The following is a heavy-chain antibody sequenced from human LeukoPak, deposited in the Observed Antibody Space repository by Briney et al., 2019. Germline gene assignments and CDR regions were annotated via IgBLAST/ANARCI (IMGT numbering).Heavy chain of an antibody. CDR2: ISYDGSSK. D-gene: IGHD6-19*01. V-gene: IGHV3-30-3*01. Sequence: GGSLRLSCAASGFTFSSYAMHWVRQAPGKGLEWVAVISYDGSSKYYADSVKGRFTISRDNSKNTLYLQMNSLRAEDTAVYYCARESAVAGLFDYWGQGTLVTVSS. CDR1: GFTFSSYA. CDR3: ARESAVAGLFDY. J-gene: IGHJ4*02.